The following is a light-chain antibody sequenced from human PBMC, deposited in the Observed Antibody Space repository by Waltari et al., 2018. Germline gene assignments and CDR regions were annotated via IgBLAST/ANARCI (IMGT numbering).Light chain of an antibody. J-gene: IGKJ4*01. CDR2: SAS. Sequence: VMTQSPAPLSVSPGDTATLSCRASQSVDSNLAWYQQKPGQAPNFLIFSASTRATGIPARFSGGGFGTEFTLTSNSLQSEDFAVYYCLQYNDWPPLTFGGGTKVEMK. V-gene: IGKV3-15*01. CDR3: LQYNDWPPLT. CDR1: QSVDSN.